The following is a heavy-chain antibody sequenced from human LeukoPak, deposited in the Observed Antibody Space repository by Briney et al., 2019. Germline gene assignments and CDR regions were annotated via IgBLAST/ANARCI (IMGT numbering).Heavy chain of an antibody. CDR3: AKNRWGSVATPDS. CDR2: IHWNSGST. Sequence: GGSLRLSCVASGFTFDDYGISWVRQAPGKGLEWVSRIHWNSGSTRYADSVKGRFTISRDNSRNTVYLQMNSLRTEDTALYYCAKNRWGSVATPDSWGQGTLVTVSS. CDR1: GFTFDDYG. D-gene: IGHD5-12*01. J-gene: IGHJ4*02. V-gene: IGHV3-20*04.